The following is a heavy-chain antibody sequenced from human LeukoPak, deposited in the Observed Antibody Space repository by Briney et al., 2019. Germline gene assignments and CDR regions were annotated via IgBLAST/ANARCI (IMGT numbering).Heavy chain of an antibody. CDR2: IIPILGIA. Sequence: SVKVSCKASGGTFSSYAISWVRQAPGQGLDWMGRIIPILGIANYAQKFQGRVTITADKSTSTAYMELSSLRSEDTAVYYCASQGYSSGWYYWGQGTLVTVSS. J-gene: IGHJ4*02. D-gene: IGHD6-19*01. CDR1: GGTFSSYA. CDR3: ASQGYSSGWYY. V-gene: IGHV1-69*04.